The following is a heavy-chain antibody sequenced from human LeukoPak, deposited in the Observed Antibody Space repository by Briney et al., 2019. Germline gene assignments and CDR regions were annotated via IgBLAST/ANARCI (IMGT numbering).Heavy chain of an antibody. CDR3: ARALTYYYDSSAYSPDAFNI. J-gene: IGHJ3*02. Sequence: GGSLRLSCAASGFTFSSYTMNWVRQAPGKGLEWVSSISGSSSYIYYADSVKGRFTIPRDNAKNSLYLQMNSLRAEDTAVYYCARALTYYYDSSAYSPDAFNIWGQGTMVTVSS. V-gene: IGHV3-21*01. CDR1: GFTFSSYT. D-gene: IGHD3-22*01. CDR2: ISGSSSYI.